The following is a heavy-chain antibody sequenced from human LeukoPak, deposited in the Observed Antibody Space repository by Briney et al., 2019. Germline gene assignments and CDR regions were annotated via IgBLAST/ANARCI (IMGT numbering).Heavy chain of an antibody. CDR3: AKGSNRGVATIDY. J-gene: IGHJ4*02. CDR1: GFTFSSYG. CDR2: ISYDGSNK. D-gene: IGHD5-12*01. Sequence: GGSLRLSCAASGFTFSSYGMHWVRQAPGKGLDWVAVISYDGSNKYYADSVKGRFTISRDNSKNTLFLQMNSLRAEDTAVYYCAKGSNRGVATIDYWGQGALVTVSS. V-gene: IGHV3-30*18.